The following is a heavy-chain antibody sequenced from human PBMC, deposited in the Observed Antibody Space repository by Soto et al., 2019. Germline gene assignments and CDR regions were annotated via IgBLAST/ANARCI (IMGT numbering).Heavy chain of an antibody. D-gene: IGHD2-15*01. Sequence: QVQLQESGPGLVKPSQTLSLTCTVSGGSISSGNYYWSWIRQPPGKGLEWIGFISYSGSTYYSTSLKSRVTISVDTSKSQFSLNLSFVTAADTAVYYCATMGTPATGLYVFYYWGQGSLVTVSS. CDR1: GGSISSGNYY. CDR2: ISYSGST. V-gene: IGHV4-30-4*01. J-gene: IGHJ4*02. CDR3: ATMGTPATGLYVFYY.